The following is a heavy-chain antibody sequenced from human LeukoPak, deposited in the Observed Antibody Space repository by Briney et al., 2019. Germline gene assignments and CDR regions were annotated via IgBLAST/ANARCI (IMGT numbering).Heavy chain of an antibody. D-gene: IGHD3-22*01. J-gene: IGHJ4*02. V-gene: IGHV4-59*08. CDR3: ARVGPEDYDSSGYHFDY. Sequence: PSETLSLTCTVSGGSISSYYWSWIRQPPGKGLEWIGYIYYSGSTNYNPSLKSRVTISVDTSKNQFSLKLSSVTAADTAVYYCARVGPEDYDSSGYHFDYWGQGTLVTVSS. CDR1: GGSISSYY. CDR2: IYYSGST.